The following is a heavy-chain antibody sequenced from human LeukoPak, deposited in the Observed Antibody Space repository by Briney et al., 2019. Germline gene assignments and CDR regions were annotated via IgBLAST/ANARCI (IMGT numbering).Heavy chain of an antibody. V-gene: IGHV4-38-2*02. CDR1: GFSISSAYY. CDR3: ARGQDSSGWYFNRYYFDY. J-gene: IGHJ4*02. CDR2: IYHSGST. D-gene: IGHD6-19*01. Sequence: SETLSLTCSVSGFSISSAYYWGWIRQPPGKGLEWIGSIYHSGSTYYIPSLKSRVTISVDTSKNHFSLKLSSVTAADTAVYYCARGQDSSGWYFNRYYFDYWGQGTLVTVSS.